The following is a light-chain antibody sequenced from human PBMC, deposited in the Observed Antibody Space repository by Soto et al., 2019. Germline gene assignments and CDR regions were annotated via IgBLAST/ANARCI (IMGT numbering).Light chain of an antibody. V-gene: IGLV2-14*01. J-gene: IGLJ2*01. CDR3: SSYISNSIVV. CDR1: SSDVGDYNY. Sequence: QSALTQPASVSGSPGQSITISCTGTSSDVGDYNYVSWYQRHPGKAPKLMIYEVSHRLSGVSNRFSGSKSGYTASLTISGLQDEDEADYYCSSYISNSIVVFGGGTKVTVL. CDR2: EVS.